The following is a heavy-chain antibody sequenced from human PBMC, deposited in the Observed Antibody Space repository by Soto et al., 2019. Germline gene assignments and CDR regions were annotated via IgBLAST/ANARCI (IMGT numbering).Heavy chain of an antibody. V-gene: IGHV1-69*13. CDR2: IITIFGTA. Sequence: SVKVSCKASGGTFSSYAISWVRQAPGQGLEWMGEIITIFGTANYAQKFQGRDKITADESTSTAYMKLSSLRSEDTAVYYFSIEQNQHLPGYLSPYYFDYWGQGTLVIVSS. CDR1: GGTFSSYA. D-gene: IGHD3-9*01. CDR3: SIEQNQHLPGYLSPYYFDY. J-gene: IGHJ4*02.